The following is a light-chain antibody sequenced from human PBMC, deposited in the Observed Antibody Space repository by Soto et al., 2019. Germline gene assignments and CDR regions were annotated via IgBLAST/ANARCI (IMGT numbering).Light chain of an antibody. CDR1: SSDVGGYNY. Sequence: QYALTQPPSASGSPGQSVTISWIGTSSDVGGYNYVSWYQQHPGKAPKLMIYEVSKRPSGVPDRFSGSKSGNTASLTVSGLQAEDEADYYCSSYAASNNLGVFGGGTKLTVL. J-gene: IGLJ2*01. CDR3: SSYAASNNLGV. V-gene: IGLV2-8*01. CDR2: EVS.